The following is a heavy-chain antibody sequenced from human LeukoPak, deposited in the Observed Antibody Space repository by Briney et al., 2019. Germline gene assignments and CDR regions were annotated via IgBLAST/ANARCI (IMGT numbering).Heavy chain of an antibody. CDR3: AGDYGSGRNWFDR. V-gene: IGHV1-46*01. CDR1: GYTFSSYY. D-gene: IGHD3-10*01. J-gene: IGHJ5*02. CDR2: INPSGGTT. Sequence: ASVKVSCKASGYTFSSYYMHWVRQAPGQGPEWIGVINPSGGTTTYAQKSQGRIPMSRETSTSTVYMELSSLRSEDTAVDYCAGDYGSGRNWFDRWGQGTLVTVSS.